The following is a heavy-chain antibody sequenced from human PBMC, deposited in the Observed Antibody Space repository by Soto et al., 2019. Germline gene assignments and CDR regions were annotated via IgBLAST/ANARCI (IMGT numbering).Heavy chain of an antibody. V-gene: IGHV3-30*18. CDR2: ISYDGSNK. CDR1: GFTFSSYG. CDR3: AKDPYPFTIFEYYHMDV. J-gene: IGHJ4*02. D-gene: IGHD3-3*01. Sequence: GGSLRLSCAASGFTFSSYGMHWVRQAPGKGLEWVAVISYDGSNKYYADSVKGRFTISRDNSKNTLYLQMNSLRAEDTAVYYCAKDPYPFTIFEYYHMDVWGLGTLVTVSS.